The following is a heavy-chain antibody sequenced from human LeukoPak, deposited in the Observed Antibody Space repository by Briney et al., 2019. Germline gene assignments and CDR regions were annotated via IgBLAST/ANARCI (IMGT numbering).Heavy chain of an antibody. CDR2: IYYGGRS. CDR1: GGSISSYY. CDR3: ARGSSGNSFPFGY. D-gene: IGHD3-22*01. V-gene: IGHV4-59*12. Sequence: SETLSLTCIVSGGSISSYYWSWIRQSPGKGLEWIGYIYYGGRSSYNPSLKSRVTISVDTSKNQFSLRLSSVTAADTAVYYCARGSSGNSFPFGYWGQGTLVTVSS. J-gene: IGHJ4*02.